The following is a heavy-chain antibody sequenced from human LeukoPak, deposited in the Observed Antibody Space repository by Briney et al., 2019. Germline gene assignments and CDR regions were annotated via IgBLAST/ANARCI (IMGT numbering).Heavy chain of an antibody. D-gene: IGHD1-26*01. V-gene: IGHV4-4*02. Sequence: PSETLSLTCGVSGGSISSTNWWRWVRHPPGQGLEWIGEISLTVETNYNPSLSGRVTMSLDGSRNQLSLTLTSVTAADTAIFYFSGESGAFCPFGYWGQGTLVIVPP. CDR1: GGSISSTNW. CDR3: SGESGAFCPFGY. J-gene: IGHJ4*02. CDR2: ISLTVET.